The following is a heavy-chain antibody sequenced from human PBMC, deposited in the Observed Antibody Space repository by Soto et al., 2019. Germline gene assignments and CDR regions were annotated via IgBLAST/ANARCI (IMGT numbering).Heavy chain of an antibody. CDR1: GFTFSSYA. CDR3: AKDAATSIVGAYWYFDL. D-gene: IGHD1-26*01. V-gene: IGHV3-23*01. CDR2: ISGSGGST. Sequence: GGSLRLSCAASGFTFSSYAMSWVRQAPGKGLEWVSAISGSGGSTYYADSVKGRFTISRDNSKNTLYLQMNSLRAEDTAVYYCAKDAATSIVGAYWYFDLWGRGTLVTVSS. J-gene: IGHJ2*01.